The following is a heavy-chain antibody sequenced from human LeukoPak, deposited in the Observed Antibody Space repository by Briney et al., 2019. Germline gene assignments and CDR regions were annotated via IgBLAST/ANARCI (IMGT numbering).Heavy chain of an antibody. V-gene: IGHV4-59*01. CDR2: IYYSGST. D-gene: IGHD3-3*01. J-gene: IGHJ4*02. CDR1: GGSISSYY. Sequence: SETLSLTCTVSGGSISSYYWGWLRQPPGKGLEWIGYIYYSGSTNYNPSLKSRVTISVDTSKNQFSLKLSSVTAADTAVYYCARERTHYDFWSGYFDYWGQGTLVTVSS. CDR3: ARERTHYDFWSGYFDY.